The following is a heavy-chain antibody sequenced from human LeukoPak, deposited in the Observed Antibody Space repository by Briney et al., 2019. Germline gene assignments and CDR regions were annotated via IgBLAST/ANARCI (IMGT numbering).Heavy chain of an antibody. Sequence: GGSLRLSCAASGFTFDDYAMHWVRQAPGKGLEWVSGISWNSGSIDYADSVKGRFTISRDNAKNSLYLQMNSLRAEDTALYYCAKDRYSSSWDSLDYWGQGTLVTVSS. CDR1: GFTFDDYA. J-gene: IGHJ4*02. V-gene: IGHV3-9*01. D-gene: IGHD6-13*01. CDR2: ISWNSGSI. CDR3: AKDRYSSSWDSLDY.